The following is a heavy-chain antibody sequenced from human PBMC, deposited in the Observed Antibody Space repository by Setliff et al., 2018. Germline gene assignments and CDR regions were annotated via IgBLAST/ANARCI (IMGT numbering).Heavy chain of an antibody. CDR1: GLAVSSNY. CDR3: TRASSIAVAGSSI. Sequence: GGSLRLSCAASGLAVSSNYMSWVRQAPGKGREWVGFIRSKAYGGTTEYAASVKGRFTISRDDSKSIAYLQMNSLKTEDTAVYYCTRASSIAVAGSSIWGQGTLVTVSS. CDR2: IRSKAYGGTT. D-gene: IGHD6-19*01. V-gene: IGHV3-49*04. J-gene: IGHJ4*02.